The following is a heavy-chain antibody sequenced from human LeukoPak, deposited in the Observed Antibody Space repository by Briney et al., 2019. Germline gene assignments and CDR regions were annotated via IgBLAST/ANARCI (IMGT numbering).Heavy chain of an antibody. CDR3: ARFYGDYPYYFDY. Sequence: GGSLRLSCAASGFTFSTYWMHWVRQAPGKGLVWVSRINSDASSITYADSVKGRFTISRDNAKNSLYLQMNSLRAEDTAVYYCARFYGDYPYYFDYWGQGTLVTVSS. CDR1: GFTFSTYW. CDR2: INSDASSI. V-gene: IGHV3-74*01. D-gene: IGHD4-17*01. J-gene: IGHJ4*02.